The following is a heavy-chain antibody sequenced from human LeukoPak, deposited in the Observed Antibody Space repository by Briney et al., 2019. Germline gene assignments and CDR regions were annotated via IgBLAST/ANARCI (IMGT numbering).Heavy chain of an antibody. CDR3: ARDFI. J-gene: IGHJ4*02. D-gene: IGHD3-10*01. CDR2: IKQDGSEV. Sequence: PGGSLRLSCVGSGFTFSSHWMSWVRQAPGKGLEWVANIKQDGSEVDYVDSVKGRFTISRDNAKNSLFLQMNSLGAEDTAVYYCARDFIWGQRTLVTVSS. CDR1: GFTFSSHW. V-gene: IGHV3-7*05.